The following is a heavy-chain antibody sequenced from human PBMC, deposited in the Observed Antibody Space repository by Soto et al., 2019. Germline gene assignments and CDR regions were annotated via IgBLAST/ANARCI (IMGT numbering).Heavy chain of an antibody. J-gene: IGHJ6*03. V-gene: IGHV3-15*01. Sequence: PGGSLRLSCAASGFTFSNARMTWVRQATGQGQEWAARIKSKTDGGTTDYAAPMKGRFTISGDDSKNTLYLQMNSLKTEYTAVYYCEFNYYYYYMDVWGKGTSVTVSS. D-gene: IGHD3-10*01. CDR1: GFTFSNAR. CDR3: EFNYYYYYMDV. CDR2: IKSKTDGGTT.